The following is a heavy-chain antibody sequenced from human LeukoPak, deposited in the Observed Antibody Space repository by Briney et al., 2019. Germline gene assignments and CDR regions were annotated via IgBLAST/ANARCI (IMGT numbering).Heavy chain of an antibody. CDR2: IKQDGSEK. Sequence: PGGSLRLSCAASGFTFSNYWMNWVRQAPGKGLEWVAFIKQDGSEKYYVDSVKGRFTISRDNAKNSLYLQMSSLRAEDTAVYYCARGFYARDVWGQGTTVTVSS. CDR1: GFTFSNYW. CDR3: ARGFYARDV. V-gene: IGHV3-7*01. J-gene: IGHJ6*02.